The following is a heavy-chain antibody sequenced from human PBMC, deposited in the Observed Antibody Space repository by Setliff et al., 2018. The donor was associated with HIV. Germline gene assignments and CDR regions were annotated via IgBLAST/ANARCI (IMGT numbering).Heavy chain of an antibody. CDR3: ARYVWSNAPRDH. J-gene: IGHJ5*02. D-gene: IGHD2-8*01. V-gene: IGHV3-7*01. CDR2: IKQDGNEK. Sequence: GGSLRLSCAASGFTFSNYWMTWVRQAPGKGLEWVASIKQDGNEKYYVDSVKGRFTISRDVLKNALYLEVNSLRVEDTAIYYCARYVWSNAPRDHWGQGTLVTVSS. CDR1: GFTFSNYW.